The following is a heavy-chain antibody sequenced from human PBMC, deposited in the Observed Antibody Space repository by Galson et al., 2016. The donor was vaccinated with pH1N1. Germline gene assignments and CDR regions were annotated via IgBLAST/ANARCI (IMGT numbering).Heavy chain of an antibody. V-gene: IGHV2-70*04. D-gene: IGHD6-6*01. CDR1: GFSLTTSGMR. J-gene: IGHJ5*02. Sequence: PALVKPTQTLTLTCTFSGFSLTTSGMRVSWIRQPPGKALEWLARIEWDDDKFYSTSLKTRLTISKDTSKNQVVLTMTNMDPVDTATYYCARMSARPYENWFDPWGQGTLVTVSS. CDR2: IEWDDDK. CDR3: ARMSARPYENWFDP.